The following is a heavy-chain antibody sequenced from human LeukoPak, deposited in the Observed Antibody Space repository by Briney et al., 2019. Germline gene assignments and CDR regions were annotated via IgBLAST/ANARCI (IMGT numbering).Heavy chain of an antibody. Sequence: PSETLFLTRSVSGCSISSYYWSSIRQPPTKGQEWIGYFYYSGSTYYNPSLKSRLTISVDTSKNQCSLNLSCVRAADTAVHYCARSTSGSYVWGPTRNWFDPWGQGNLVTVSS. CDR3: ARSTSGSYVWGPTRNWFDP. CDR2: FYYSGST. CDR1: GCSISSYY. J-gene: IGHJ5*02. D-gene: IGHD3-16*01. V-gene: IGHV4-59*01.